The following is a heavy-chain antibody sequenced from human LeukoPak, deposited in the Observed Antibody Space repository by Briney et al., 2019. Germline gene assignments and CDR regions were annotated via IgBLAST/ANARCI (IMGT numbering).Heavy chain of an antibody. D-gene: IGHD3-10*01. J-gene: IGHJ4*02. CDR3: VRSYSANERDY. CDR1: GYTFTAYY. Sequence: ASVKVSCKASGYTFTAYYMHWVRQAPGQGLEWMGWINPNSGGTNYAQKSQGRVTMTRDTSISTVYMDLSRLRSDDTAVYYCVRSYSANERDYWGQGTLVTVSS. CDR2: INPNSGGT. V-gene: IGHV1-2*02.